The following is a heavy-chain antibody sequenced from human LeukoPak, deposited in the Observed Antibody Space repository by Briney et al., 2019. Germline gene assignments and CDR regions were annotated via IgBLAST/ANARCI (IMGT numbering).Heavy chain of an antibody. Sequence: GGSLRLSCAASGFTFSSYSMNWVRQAPGKGLEWVANINQVGSSIYYMDSVKGRFTISRDNAENSLYLQMNSLRAEDTAVYYCARAHPSGWFYFDYWGQGTLVTVSS. D-gene: IGHD6-19*01. CDR3: ARAHPSGWFYFDY. CDR1: GFTFSSYS. J-gene: IGHJ4*02. V-gene: IGHV3-7*01. CDR2: INQVGSSI.